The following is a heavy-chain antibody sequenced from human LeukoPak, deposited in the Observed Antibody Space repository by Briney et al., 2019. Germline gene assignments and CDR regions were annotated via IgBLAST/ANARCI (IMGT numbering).Heavy chain of an antibody. Sequence: LRLSCAASGVTFDDYAMHWVRQAPGKGLEWVSGISWNSGSIGYADSVKGRFTISRDNAKNSLYLQMNSLRAEDTALYYCAKDSDGSGSPSPFDYWGQGTLVTVSS. CDR1: GVTFDDYA. D-gene: IGHD3-10*01. CDR3: AKDSDGSGSPSPFDY. CDR2: ISWNSGSI. J-gene: IGHJ4*02. V-gene: IGHV3-9*01.